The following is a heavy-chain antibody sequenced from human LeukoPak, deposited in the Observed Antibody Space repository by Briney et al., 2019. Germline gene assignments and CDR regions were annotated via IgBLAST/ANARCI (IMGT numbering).Heavy chain of an antibody. CDR3: AREWGRIAVAGGPGY. V-gene: IGHV3-33*01. CDR1: GFIFSNYG. D-gene: IGHD6-19*01. J-gene: IGHJ4*02. Sequence: GGSLRLSCEASGFIFSNYGMHWVRQAPGKGLEWLALIWYEGQTKFYADSVKGRYTISRDNSGNTLFLHMTNLRVEDTAVYYCAREWGRIAVAGGPGYWGQGALVTVSS. CDR2: IWYEGQTK.